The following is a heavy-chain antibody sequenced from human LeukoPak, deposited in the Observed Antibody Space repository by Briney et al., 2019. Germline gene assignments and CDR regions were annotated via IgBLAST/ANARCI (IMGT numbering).Heavy chain of an antibody. D-gene: IGHD6-19*01. V-gene: IGHV3-21*01. J-gene: IGHJ4*02. CDR1: GFTFSSYS. CDR2: ISSSSSYI. CDR3: ARGKAVAGSGGTVFDY. Sequence: GGSLRLSCAASGFTFSSYSMNWVRQAPGKGLEWVSSISSSSSYIYYADSVKGRFTISRDNAKNSLYLQMNSLRAEDTAVYYCARGKAVAGSGGTVFDYWGQGTLVTVSS.